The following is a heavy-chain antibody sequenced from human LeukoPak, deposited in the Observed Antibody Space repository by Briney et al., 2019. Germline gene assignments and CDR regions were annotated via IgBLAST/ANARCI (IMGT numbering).Heavy chain of an antibody. D-gene: IGHD4-17*01. J-gene: IGHJ2*01. CDR1: GGSIASYY. V-gene: IGHV4-59*01. CDR2: IYYSGST. CDR3: AKGRLFFGDHYSHFDL. Sequence: SETLSLTCTVSGGSIASYYWNWIRQPPGKALEWIGNIYYSGSTDYNPSLKSRVTISVDTSTNQFSLKLTSVTAADTAVYYCAKGRLFFGDHYSHFDLWGRGTLVT.